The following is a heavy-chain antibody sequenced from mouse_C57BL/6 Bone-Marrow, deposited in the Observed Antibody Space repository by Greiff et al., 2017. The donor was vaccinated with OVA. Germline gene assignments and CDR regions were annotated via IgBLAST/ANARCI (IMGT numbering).Heavy chain of an antibody. CDR1: GFTFSSYA. CDR3: ARDGTGRDY. CDR2: ISDGGSYT. V-gene: IGHV5-4*01. D-gene: IGHD4-1*01. J-gene: IGHJ2*01. Sequence: EVKLMESGGGLVKPGGSLKLSCAASGFTFSSYAMSWVRQTPEKRLEWVATISDGGSYTYYPDNVKGRFTISRDNAKNNLYLQMSHLKSEDTAMYYCARDGTGRDYWGQGTTLTVSS.